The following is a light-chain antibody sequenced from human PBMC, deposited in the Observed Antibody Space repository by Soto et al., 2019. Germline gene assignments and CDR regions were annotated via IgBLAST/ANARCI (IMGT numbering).Light chain of an antibody. Sequence: DIPMTQSPSTLSASVGDRVTITCRASQSISNWLAWYQQIPGKAPKLLIYKASTLESGVPSRFSGSGSGTEFTLTISSLQPDDFATYYCQQYNSYLTWTFGQGTRVEIK. CDR2: KAS. V-gene: IGKV1-5*03. CDR3: QQYNSYLTWT. CDR1: QSISNW. J-gene: IGKJ1*01.